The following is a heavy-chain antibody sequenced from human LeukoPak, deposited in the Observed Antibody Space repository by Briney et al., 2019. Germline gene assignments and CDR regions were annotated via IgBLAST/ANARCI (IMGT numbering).Heavy chain of an antibody. CDR3: ARGGCSSTSCYYDY. CDR1: GGSFSGYF. V-gene: IGHV4-34*01. J-gene: IGHJ4*02. CDR2: INHSGST. D-gene: IGHD2-2*01. Sequence: SETLSLTCAVYGGSFSGYFWSWIRQPPGKGLEWIGEINHSGSTNYNPSLKSRVTISVDTSKNQFSLKVSSVTAADTAVYYCARGGCSSTSCYYDYWGQGTLVTVSS.